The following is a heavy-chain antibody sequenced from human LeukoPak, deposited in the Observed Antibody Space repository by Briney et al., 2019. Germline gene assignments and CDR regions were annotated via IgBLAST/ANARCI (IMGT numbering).Heavy chain of an antibody. Sequence: SQTLSLTCAISGDSLSNNNVAWNWIRQSPSRGLEWLGRTYYRPKFITDYAVSVKSRIAINSDASKNQFSLQLNSVTPEDTGVYYCARGSHSSFDYWGQGTLVTVSS. CDR1: GDSLSNNNVA. CDR3: ARGSHSSFDY. V-gene: IGHV6-1*01. CDR2: TYYRPKFIT. J-gene: IGHJ4*02. D-gene: IGHD3-10*01.